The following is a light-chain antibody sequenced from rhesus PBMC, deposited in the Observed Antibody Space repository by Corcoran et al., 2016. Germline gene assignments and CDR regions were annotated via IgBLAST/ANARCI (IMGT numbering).Light chain of an antibody. CDR2: KAS. Sequence: DIQMTQSPSSLSASVGDRVTITCRASQDISSWLAWYQQKPGKVPNLLIYKASSLQSGVPSRVSGSGAGTDFTLTISSLQPEDFATYYCQQYNSAPWTFGQGTKVEI. CDR3: QQYNSAPWT. CDR1: QDISSW. V-gene: IGKV1-21*01. J-gene: IGKJ1*01.